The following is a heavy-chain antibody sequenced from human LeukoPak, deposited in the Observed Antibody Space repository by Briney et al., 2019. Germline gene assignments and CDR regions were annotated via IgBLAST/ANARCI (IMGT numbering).Heavy chain of an antibody. CDR3: ARLKSGTYREPFDI. J-gene: IGHJ3*02. V-gene: IGHV3-74*01. CDR1: GFTFSSYW. D-gene: IGHD1-26*01. CDR2: INTDASST. Sequence: GGSLRLSCAASGFTFSSYWMYWVRQAPGKGLVWVSRINTDASSTNYADSVKGRFTISRDNATNTLYLQMNSLRVEDTALYYCARLKSGTYREPFDIWGQGTMVTVSS.